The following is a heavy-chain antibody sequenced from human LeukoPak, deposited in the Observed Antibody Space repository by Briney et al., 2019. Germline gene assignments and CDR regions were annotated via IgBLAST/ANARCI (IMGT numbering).Heavy chain of an antibody. Sequence: ASVKVSCKVSGYTLTELSMHWVRQAPGKGLEWMGGFDPEDGETIYAQKFQGRVTMTEDTSTDTAYMELSSLRSEDTAVYYCATRYYGGNSDDYYYYYMDVWGKGTTVTISS. CDR2: FDPEDGET. CDR1: GYTLTELS. CDR3: ATRYYGGNSDDYYYYYMDV. V-gene: IGHV1-24*01. J-gene: IGHJ6*03. D-gene: IGHD4-23*01.